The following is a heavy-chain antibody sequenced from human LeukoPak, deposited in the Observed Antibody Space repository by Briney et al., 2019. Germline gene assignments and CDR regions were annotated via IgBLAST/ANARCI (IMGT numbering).Heavy chain of an antibody. V-gene: IGHV3-23*01. CDR3: AKLGGDHKYYYYYMDV. J-gene: IGHJ6*03. CDR1: GFTFSSYA. Sequence: GGSLRLSCAASGFTFSSYAMSWVRQAPGKGLEWVSAISGSGGSTYYADSVKGRFTISRDNSKNTLYLQMNSLRAEDTAVHYCAKLGGDHKYYYYYMDVWGKGTTVTVSS. D-gene: IGHD2-21*02. CDR2: ISGSGGST.